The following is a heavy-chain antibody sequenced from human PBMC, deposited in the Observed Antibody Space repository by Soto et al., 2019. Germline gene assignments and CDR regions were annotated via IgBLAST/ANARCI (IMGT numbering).Heavy chain of an antibody. J-gene: IGHJ4*02. CDR1: GYAFTSYA. CDR3: ARGQSNYGGNDFDY. D-gene: IGHD4-17*01. V-gene: IGHV1-3*02. Sequence: ASVKVYCKASGYAFTSYAMHWVRQAHGQRLEWMGWSNAGNGNTKYSQEFQGRVTITRDTSASTAYMELSSLRSEDMAVYYCARGQSNYGGNDFDYRGQGTLVTVSS. CDR2: SNAGNGNT.